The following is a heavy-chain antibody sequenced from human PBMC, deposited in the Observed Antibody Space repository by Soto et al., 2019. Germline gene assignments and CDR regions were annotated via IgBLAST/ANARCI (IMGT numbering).Heavy chain of an antibody. CDR1: GFTFSDYY. J-gene: IGHJ6*02. Sequence: GGSLRLSCAASGFTFSDYYMSWIRQAPGKGLEWVSYISSSGSTIYYADSVKGRFTISRDNAKNSLYLQMNSLRAEDTAVYYCARDLPRYCSSTSCRGTYGMDVWGQGTTVTVSS. CDR3: ARDLPRYCSSTSCRGTYGMDV. D-gene: IGHD2-2*01. CDR2: ISSSGSTI. V-gene: IGHV3-11*01.